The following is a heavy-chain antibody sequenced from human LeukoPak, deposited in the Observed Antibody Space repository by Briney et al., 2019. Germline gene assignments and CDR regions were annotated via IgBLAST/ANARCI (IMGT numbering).Heavy chain of an antibody. CDR3: AREYYGDFYDY. Sequence: SVKVSCKASGGTLSSYAISWVRQAPGQGLEWMGGIIPIFGTANYAQKFQGRVTITTDESTSTAYMELSGLRSEDTAVYYCAREYYGDFYDYWGQGTLVTVSS. CDR2: IIPIFGTA. J-gene: IGHJ4*02. D-gene: IGHD3-10*01. CDR1: GGTLSSYA. V-gene: IGHV1-69*05.